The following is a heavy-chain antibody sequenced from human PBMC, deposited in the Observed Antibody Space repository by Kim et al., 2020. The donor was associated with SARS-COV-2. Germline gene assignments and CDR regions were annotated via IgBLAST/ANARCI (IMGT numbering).Heavy chain of an antibody. Sequence: SVKVSCKASGGTFSSYAISWVRQAPGQGLEWMGRIIPILGIANYAQKFQGRVTITADKSTSTAYMEPSSLRSENTAVYYCARLQYFYDSSGYAPGAFDIWSQETIVTVSS. D-gene: IGHD3-22*01. CDR1: GGTFSSYA. CDR3: ARLQYFYDSSGYAPGAFDI. J-gene: IGHJ3*02. V-gene: IGHV1-69*04. CDR2: IIPILGIA.